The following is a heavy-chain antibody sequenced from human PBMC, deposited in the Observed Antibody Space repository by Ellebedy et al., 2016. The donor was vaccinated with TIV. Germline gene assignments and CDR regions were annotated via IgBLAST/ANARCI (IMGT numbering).Heavy chain of an antibody. CDR1: GLTVTDAY. CDR2: ITPKSEGGTG. J-gene: IGHJ3*01. D-gene: IGHD3-16*01. V-gene: IGHV3-15*01. CDR3: TPHWGFNF. Sequence: GESLKISCVASGLTVTDAYMYWVRQAPGKGLEWIGRITPKSEGGTGDYAEPVRGRFIVSRDESLNTLYLEMKSLKIEDTGTYYCTPHWGFNFWGQGTVVTVSS.